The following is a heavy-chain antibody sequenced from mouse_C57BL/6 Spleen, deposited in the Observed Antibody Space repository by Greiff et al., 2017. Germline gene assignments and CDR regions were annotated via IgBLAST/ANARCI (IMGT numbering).Heavy chain of an antibody. V-gene: IGHV3-6*01. J-gene: IGHJ2*01. D-gene: IGHD1-1*01. Sequence: EVQLQESGPGLVKPSQSLSLTCSVTGYSITSGYYWNWIRQFPGNKLEWMGYISYDGSNNYNPSLKNRISITRDTSKNQFFLKLNSVTTEDTATYYCARRGYYGSSYLYYFDYWGQGTTLTVSS. CDR1: GYSITSGYY. CDR3: ARRGYYGSSYLYYFDY. CDR2: ISYDGSN.